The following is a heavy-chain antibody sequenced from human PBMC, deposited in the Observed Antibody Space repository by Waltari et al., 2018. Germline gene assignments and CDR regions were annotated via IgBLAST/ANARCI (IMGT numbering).Heavy chain of an antibody. D-gene: IGHD6-19*01. CDR3: AKAYSSGWYGDFDY. Sequence: EVQLVESGGGLVQPGRSLRLSCAASGFTFDDYAMHWVRQAPGKGLELVSGISWNSGSIGYADSVKGRFTISRDNAKNSLYLQMNSLRAEDTALYYCAKAYSSGWYGDFDYWGQGTLVTVSS. J-gene: IGHJ4*02. CDR1: GFTFDDYA. V-gene: IGHV3-9*01. CDR2: ISWNSGSI.